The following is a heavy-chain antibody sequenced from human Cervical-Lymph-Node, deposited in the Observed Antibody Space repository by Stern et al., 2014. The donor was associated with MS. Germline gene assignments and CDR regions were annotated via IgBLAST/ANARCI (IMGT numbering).Heavy chain of an antibody. V-gene: IGHV5-51*01. CDR2: IYPYASDT. CDR3: ARHVQGFDY. J-gene: IGHJ4*02. CDR1: GYSFTIYY. Sequence: EVQLVQSGAEVKKPGESLKISCKLSGYSFTIYYIACVRQMPGKGLEWMGVIYPYASDTTYSPSFQGQVTISADKSITTAYLQWSSLRASDTAMYYCARHVQGFDYWGQGTLVTVSS.